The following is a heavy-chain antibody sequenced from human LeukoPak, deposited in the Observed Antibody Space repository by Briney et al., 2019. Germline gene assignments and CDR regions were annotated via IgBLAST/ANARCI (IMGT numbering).Heavy chain of an antibody. CDR3: AKDPQGTGTPYYFDY. D-gene: IGHD1-1*01. CDR1: GFTFSNAW. CDR2: IKSKTDGGTT. J-gene: IGHJ4*02. V-gene: IGHV3-15*01. Sequence: SGGSLRLSCAASGFTFSNAWMSWVRQAPGKGLEWVGRIKSKTDGGTTDYAAPVKGRFTISRDDSKNTLYLQMNSLRAEGTAVYYCAKDPQGTGTPYYFDYWGQGTLVTVSS.